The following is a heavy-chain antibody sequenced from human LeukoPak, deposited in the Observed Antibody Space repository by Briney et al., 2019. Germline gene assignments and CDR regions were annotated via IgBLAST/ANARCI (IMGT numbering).Heavy chain of an antibody. D-gene: IGHD4-17*01. CDR3: ARDRLHYGEYEKTFDY. V-gene: IGHV3-30*04. J-gene: IGHJ4*02. Sequence: AGGSLRLSCAASGFTFSSYAMHWVRQAPGKGLEWVAVISYDGSNKYYADSVKGRFTISRDNAKKSLYLQMNSLRAEDTAVYYCARDRLHYGEYEKTFDYWGQGTLVSVSS. CDR1: GFTFSSYA. CDR2: ISYDGSNK.